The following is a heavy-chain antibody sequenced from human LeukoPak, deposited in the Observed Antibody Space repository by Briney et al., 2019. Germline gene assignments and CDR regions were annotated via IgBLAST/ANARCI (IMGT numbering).Heavy chain of an antibody. D-gene: IGHD5-18*01. J-gene: IGHJ4*02. V-gene: IGHV4-30-4*01. Sequence: SETLSLTCTVSGGSISSYYWSWIRQPPGKGLEWIGYIYYSGSTYYNPSLKSRVTISVDTSKNQFSLKLSSVTAADTAVYYCARDRDTAMVRWGQGTLVTVSS. CDR2: IYYSGST. CDR3: ARDRDTAMVR. CDR1: GGSISSYY.